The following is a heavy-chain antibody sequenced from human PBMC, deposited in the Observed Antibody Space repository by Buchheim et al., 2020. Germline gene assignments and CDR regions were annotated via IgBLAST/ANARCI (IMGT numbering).Heavy chain of an antibody. V-gene: IGHV3-30-3*01. CDR1: GFTFSSYA. CDR3: AKDGTIFGVVITGNFDY. J-gene: IGHJ4*02. D-gene: IGHD3-3*01. CDR2: ISYDGSNK. Sequence: QLQLVESGGGVVQPGRSLRLSCAASGFTFSSYAMHWVRQAPGKGLEWVAVISYDGSNKYYADSVKGRFTISRDNSKNTLYLQMNSLRAEDTAVYYCAKDGTIFGVVITGNFDYWGQGTL.